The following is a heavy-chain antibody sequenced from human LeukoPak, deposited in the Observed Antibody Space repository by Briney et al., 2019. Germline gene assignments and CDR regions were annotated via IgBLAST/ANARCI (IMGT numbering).Heavy chain of an antibody. CDR3: GKCGSGWCVIVY. J-gene: IGHJ4*02. CDR1: GFTFSSYA. D-gene: IGHD6-19*01. Sequence: GGSLRLSCAASGFTFSSYAMSWVRQAPGRGLEWVSAIRGSGGSTYYADSVKGRFTISRDNSKNTLYLQMNSLRGEDTAVYYCGKCGSGWCVIVYWGQGTLVTVSS. CDR2: IRGSGGST. V-gene: IGHV3-23*01.